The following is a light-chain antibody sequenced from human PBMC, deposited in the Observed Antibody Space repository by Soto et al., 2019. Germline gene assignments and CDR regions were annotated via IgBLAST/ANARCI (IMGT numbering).Light chain of an antibody. CDR2: DTS. CDR1: RSVGSN. CDR3: QRGDT. Sequence: EIVLTQSPATLSLSPGERATLSCRASRSVGSNLAWYQQKPGQAPRLLIYDTSNRATGIPARFSGSGSGTDFTLTISSLEPEDFAVYYCQRGDTFGQGTRLEIK. J-gene: IGKJ5*01. V-gene: IGKV3-11*01.